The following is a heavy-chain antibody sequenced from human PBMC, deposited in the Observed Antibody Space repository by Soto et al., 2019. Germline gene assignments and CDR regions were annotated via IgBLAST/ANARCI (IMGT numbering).Heavy chain of an antibody. CDR3: VKGGYHYFDY. J-gene: IGHJ4*02. CDR1: RFTFSNYG. CDR2: ISYDGSNK. Sequence: GGSLRLSCAASRFTFSNYGMHWVRQTPGKGLEWVAVISYDGSNKYYADSVKGRFTISRDNSKNTLYLQMNSLRDEDTAVYYCVKGGYHYFDYWGQGTLVTVSS. D-gene: IGHD5-12*01. V-gene: IGHV3-30*18.